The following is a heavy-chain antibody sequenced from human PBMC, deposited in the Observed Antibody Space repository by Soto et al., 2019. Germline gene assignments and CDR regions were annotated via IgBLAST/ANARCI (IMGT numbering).Heavy chain of an antibody. J-gene: IGHJ4*02. V-gene: IGHV1-24*01. D-gene: IGHD3-22*01. CDR3: ATPLAGIPGDSSGYYY. CDR2: FDPEDGET. CDR1: GYTLTELS. Sequence: QVQLVQSGAEVKKPGASVKVSCKVSGYTLTELSMHWVRQAPGKGLEWMGGFDPEDGETIYAEKFQGRVTMTEDTSTDTAYMERSSLRSEDTAVYYCATPLAGIPGDSSGYYYWGQGTLVTVSS.